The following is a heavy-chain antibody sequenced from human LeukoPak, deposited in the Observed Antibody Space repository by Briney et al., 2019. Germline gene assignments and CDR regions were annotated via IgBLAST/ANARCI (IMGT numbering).Heavy chain of an antibody. CDR3: ARDLRRDYGDYLIFDY. Sequence: GSLRLSCAASGFTFSSYWMSWVRQAPGKGLEWIGEIYHSGSTNYNPSLKSRVTISVDKSKNQFSLKLSSVTAADTAVYYCARDLRRDYGDYLIFDYWGQGTLVTVSS. V-gene: IGHV4-4*02. CDR2: IYHSGST. J-gene: IGHJ4*02. CDR1: GFTFSSYW. D-gene: IGHD4-17*01.